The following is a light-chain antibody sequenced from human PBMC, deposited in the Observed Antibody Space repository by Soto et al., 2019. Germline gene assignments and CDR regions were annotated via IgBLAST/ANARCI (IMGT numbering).Light chain of an antibody. CDR2: DAS. J-gene: IGKJ5*01. Sequence: EIVLTQSPATLSLSPGERATLSCRASQSVRNYLAWYQQKYGQAPRLLIYDASNRATGIPARFSGSGSGTDFTLTISSLEPEDFAVYYCQQRSNWPLITFRQGTRLEIK. CDR3: QQRSNWPLIT. CDR1: QSVRNY. V-gene: IGKV3-11*01.